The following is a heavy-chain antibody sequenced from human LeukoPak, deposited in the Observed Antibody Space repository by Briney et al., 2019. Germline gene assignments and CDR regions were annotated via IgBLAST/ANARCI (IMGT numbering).Heavy chain of an antibody. CDR3: ARAWDYYGSGSHPDY. Sequence: PGRSLRLSCVASGFTFSTYAMHWVRQAPGKGLEWVAVISYDGSSKYYADSMKGRFTISRDKSKNMLYLLVDTLRVEDTAVYYCARAWDYYGSGSHPDYWGQGMLVTVSS. J-gene: IGHJ4*02. D-gene: IGHD3-10*01. CDR2: ISYDGSSK. CDR1: GFTFSTYA. V-gene: IGHV3-30-3*01.